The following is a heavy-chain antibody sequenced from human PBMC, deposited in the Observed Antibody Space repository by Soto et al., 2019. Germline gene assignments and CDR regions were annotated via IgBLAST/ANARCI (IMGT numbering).Heavy chain of an antibody. CDR1: GYTFTSYG. CDR2: ISAYNGNT. Sequence: QVQLVQSGAEVKKPGASVKVSCKASGYTFTSYGISWVRQAPGQGLEWMGWISAYNGNTKYAQKLQGRGTMTTDTSTSTAYMELRSLRSDYTAVYYCARGDYIWGSYRYYPFGSSSPWGQGTLVTVSS. D-gene: IGHD3-16*02. J-gene: IGHJ5*02. V-gene: IGHV1-18*01. CDR3: ARGDYIWGSYRYYPFGSSSP.